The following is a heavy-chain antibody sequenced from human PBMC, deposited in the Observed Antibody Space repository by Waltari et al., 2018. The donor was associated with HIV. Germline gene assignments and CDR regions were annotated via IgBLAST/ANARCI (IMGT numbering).Heavy chain of an antibody. Sequence: QVQLQESGPGLVKPSQTLSLTCTVSGGSISSGGYYWSWIRQHPGKGLEWIGSIYYSGTTYYNPSLKSRVTISVDTSKNQFSLKLSSVTAADTAVYYCARAGGTTSFGGLMEKTFDPWGQGTLVTVSS. CDR2: IYYSGTT. D-gene: IGHD4-17*01. CDR3: ARAGGTTSFGGLMEKTFDP. J-gene: IGHJ5*02. V-gene: IGHV4-31*03. CDR1: GGSISSGGYY.